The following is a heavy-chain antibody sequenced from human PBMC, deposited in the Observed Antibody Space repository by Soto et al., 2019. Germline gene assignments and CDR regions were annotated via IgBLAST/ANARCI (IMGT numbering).Heavy chain of an antibody. Sequence: EVQLVESGGGLVKPGGSLRLSCAASGFTFSNAWMNWVRQAPGKGLEWVGRIKSKTDGGTTDYAAPVKGRFTISRDDSKDTLYLQMNSLKTEDTAVYYCTTDTYYDFWSGYTINWFDPWGEGTLVTVSS. CDR3: TTDTYYDFWSGYTINWFDP. CDR2: IKSKTDGGTT. V-gene: IGHV3-15*07. J-gene: IGHJ5*02. CDR1: GFTFSNAW. D-gene: IGHD3-3*01.